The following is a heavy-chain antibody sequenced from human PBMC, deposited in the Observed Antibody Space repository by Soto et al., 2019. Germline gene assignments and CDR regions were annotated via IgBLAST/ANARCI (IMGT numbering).Heavy chain of an antibody. D-gene: IGHD2-2*01. V-gene: IGHV4-39*02. J-gene: IGHJ4*02. CDR2: IYYSGST. CDR1: GGSISSSSYY. Sequence: QLQLQESGPGLVKPSETLSLTCTVSGGSISSSSYYWGWIRQPPGKGLEWIGSIYYSGSTYYNPSLKSRVTISVDTSKNQFSLKLSSVTAADTAVYYCAREDIVVVPAAIFVYWGQGTLVTVSS. CDR3: AREDIVVVPAAIFVY.